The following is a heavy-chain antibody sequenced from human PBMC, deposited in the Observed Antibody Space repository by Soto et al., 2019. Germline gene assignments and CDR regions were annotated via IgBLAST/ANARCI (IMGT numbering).Heavy chain of an antibody. CDR1: GGSISSSSYY. CDR3: ARELVMYSSGWYVNYYYYGMDV. CDR2: INHSGST. Sequence: SETLSLTCTVSGGSISSSSYYWSWIRQPPGEGLEWIGEINHSGSTNYNPSLKSRVTISVDTSKNQFSLKLSSVTAADTAVYYCARELVMYSSGWYVNYYYYGMDVWGQGTTVTDSS. D-gene: IGHD6-19*01. J-gene: IGHJ6*02. V-gene: IGHV4-39*07.